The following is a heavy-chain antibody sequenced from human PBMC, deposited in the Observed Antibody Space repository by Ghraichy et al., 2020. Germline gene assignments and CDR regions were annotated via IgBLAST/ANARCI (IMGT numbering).Heavy chain of an antibody. J-gene: IGHJ3*02. V-gene: IGHV3-53*01. CDR2: IYSGGST. CDR1: GFTVSSNY. D-gene: IGHD7-27*01. Sequence: GGSLRLSCAASGFTVSSNYMSWVRQAPGKGLEWVSVIYSGGSTYYADSVKGRFTISRDNSKNTLYLQMNSLRAEDTAVYYCARGWEGAWGAFDIWGQGTMVTVSS. CDR3: ARGWEGAWGAFDI.